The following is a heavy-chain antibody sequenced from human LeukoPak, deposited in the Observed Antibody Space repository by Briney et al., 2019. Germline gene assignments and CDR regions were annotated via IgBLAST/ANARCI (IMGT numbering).Heavy chain of an antibody. V-gene: IGHV3-48*03. CDR1: GFTFRNYQ. D-gene: IGHD6-19*01. CDR3: ARTAYDLRGQSLVPGLYS. CDR2: IGNIISTT. J-gene: IGHJ4*02. Sequence: PGGSLRLSCAASGFTFRNYQMNWVRQAPGKGLEWVSYIGNIISTTHYADSVRGRFTVSRDDAKSSLYLQMSSLRVEDTAVYYCARTAYDLRGQSLVPGLYSWGQGTLVTVSS.